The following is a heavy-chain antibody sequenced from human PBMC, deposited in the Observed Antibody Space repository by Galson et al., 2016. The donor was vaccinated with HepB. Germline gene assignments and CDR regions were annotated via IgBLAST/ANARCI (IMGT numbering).Heavy chain of an antibody. J-gene: IGHJ3*01. D-gene: IGHD1-7*01. CDR2: ISDGGGSK. CDR1: GFTFSTYA. Sequence: SLRLSCATSGFTFSTYAITWVRQAPGKGLEWVSTISDGGGSKYYADSVKARFTISRDTSNNTVYLQMSSLTADDTALYYCARAREAGITGTTNEPFNLWGQGTMVTVSS. V-gene: IGHV3-23*01. CDR3: ARAREAGITGTTNEPFNL.